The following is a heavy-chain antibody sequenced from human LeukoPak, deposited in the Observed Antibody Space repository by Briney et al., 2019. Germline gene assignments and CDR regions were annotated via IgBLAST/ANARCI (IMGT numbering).Heavy chain of an antibody. Sequence: ASVKVSCKASGYTFTGYYMHWVRQAPGQGLAWMGWINPNSGGTNYAQKFQGRVTMTRDTSISTAYMELSRLRSDDTAVYYCASHRTDGSGSYYNGVRFDPWGQGTLVTVSS. CDR1: GYTFTGYY. CDR3: ASHRTDGSGSYYNGVRFDP. V-gene: IGHV1-2*02. D-gene: IGHD3-10*01. J-gene: IGHJ5*02. CDR2: INPNSGGT.